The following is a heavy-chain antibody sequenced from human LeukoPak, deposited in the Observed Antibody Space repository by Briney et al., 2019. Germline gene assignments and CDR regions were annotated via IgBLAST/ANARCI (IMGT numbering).Heavy chain of an antibody. CDR3: ATYGGNYYYYGMDV. D-gene: IGHD4-23*01. V-gene: IGHV4-34*01. CDR1: GGSVSGYY. CDR2: INHSGST. J-gene: IGHJ6*02. Sequence: SETLSLTCAVYGGSVSGYYWSWIRQPPGKGLEWIGEINHSGSTNYNPSLKSRVTISVDTSKNQFSLKLSSVTAADTAVYYCATYGGNYYYYGMDVWGQGTTVTVSS.